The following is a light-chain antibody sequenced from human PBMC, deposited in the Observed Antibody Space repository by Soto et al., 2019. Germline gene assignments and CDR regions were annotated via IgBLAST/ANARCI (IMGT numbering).Light chain of an antibody. Sequence: EIVLTQSPDTLSLSPGERATVSCRASQSVSNNDLAWYQQRPGQAPRLVLYGASTRPTGIPDWFSGSGSGTEFTLTISRLVPEDFAVYYFRHYSWSPPYTFGQGTKLEIK. CDR1: QSVSNND. J-gene: IGKJ2*01. CDR2: GAS. V-gene: IGKV3-20*01. CDR3: RHYSWSPPYT.